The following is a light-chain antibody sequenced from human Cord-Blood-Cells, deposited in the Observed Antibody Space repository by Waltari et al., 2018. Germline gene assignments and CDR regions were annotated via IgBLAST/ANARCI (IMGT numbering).Light chain of an antibody. CDR1: QSISSY. CDR3: QQSYSTPYT. V-gene: IGKV1-39*01. Sequence: DIQMTQSPSSLSASVGDRATTTCRASQSISSYLNWYQQKPGKAPKLLIYAASSLQSGVPSRFSGSVSGTDFTLTISSLQPGDFATYDCQQSYSTPYTFGQGTKLEIK. CDR2: AAS. J-gene: IGKJ2*01.